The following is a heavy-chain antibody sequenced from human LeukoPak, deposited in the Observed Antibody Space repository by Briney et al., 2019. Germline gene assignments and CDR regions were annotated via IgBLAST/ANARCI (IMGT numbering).Heavy chain of an antibody. D-gene: IGHD3-22*01. J-gene: IGHJ1*01. Sequence: PGASLRLSCAASGFTFSSYAMGWVRQAPGKGLGWVSAISCSGGSTYYADSVKGRFTISRDNSKNTLYLQMNSLRAEDTAVYYCAKHLTYYYDSSGKREYFQHWGQGTLVTVSS. V-gene: IGHV3-23*01. CDR3: AKHLTYYYDSSGKREYFQH. CDR2: ISCSGGST. CDR1: GFTFSSYA.